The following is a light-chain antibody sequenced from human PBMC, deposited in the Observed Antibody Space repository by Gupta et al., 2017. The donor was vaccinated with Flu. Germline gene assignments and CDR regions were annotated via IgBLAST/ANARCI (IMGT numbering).Light chain of an antibody. V-gene: IGKV1-9*01. CDR2: AAS. CDR3: QQLNSYPALT. CDR1: QGISSY. Sequence: DIQFTQSPSFLSASVGDRVTITCRASQGISSYLAWYQQKPGKAPKLLIYAASTLQSGVPSRFSGSGSGTEFTLTISSRQPEDFATYYCQQLNSYPALTFGGGTKVEIK. J-gene: IGKJ4*01.